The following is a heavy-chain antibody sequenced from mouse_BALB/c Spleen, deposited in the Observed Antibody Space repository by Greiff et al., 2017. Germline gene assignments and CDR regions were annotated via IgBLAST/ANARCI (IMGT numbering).Heavy chain of an antibody. V-gene: IGHV2-9-2*01. CDR3: VRGLYYYAMDY. CDR1: GFSLTSYD. CDR2: IWTGGGT. J-gene: IGHJ4*01. Sequence: VMLVESGPGLVAPSQSLSITCTVSGFSLTSYDISWIRQPPGKGLEWLGVIWTGGGTNYNSAFMSRLSISKDNSKSQVFLKMNSLQTDDTAIYYCVRGLYYYAMDYWGQGTSVTVSS.